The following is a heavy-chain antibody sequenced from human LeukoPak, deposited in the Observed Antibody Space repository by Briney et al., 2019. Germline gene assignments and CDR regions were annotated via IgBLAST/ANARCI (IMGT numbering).Heavy chain of an antibody. V-gene: IGHV4-59*08. CDR2: VFHSGST. Sequence: SETLSLTCTVSGGSISSYYWSWIRQPPGKGLEWIGYVFHSGSTNYNPSLKSRVTISVDTSKNQFSLKLTSVTAADTAVYYCARDSSGCYRIDYWGQGTLVTVFS. J-gene: IGHJ4*02. D-gene: IGHD3-22*01. CDR1: GGSISSYY. CDR3: ARDSSGCYRIDY.